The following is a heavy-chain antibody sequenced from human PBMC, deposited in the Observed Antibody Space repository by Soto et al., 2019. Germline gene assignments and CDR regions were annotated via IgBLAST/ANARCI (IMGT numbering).Heavy chain of an antibody. Sequence: GGSLRLSCAAPGFTFSSYAMSWVRQAPGKGLEWVSAISGSGGSTYYADSVKGRLIITRDNSKNTRYLQMNSLRAEDTAVYYCAKDQTDAMVRGVIAFGMDVWGQGTTVTVSS. J-gene: IGHJ6*02. CDR3: AKDQTDAMVRGVIAFGMDV. CDR2: ISGSGGST. CDR1: GFTFSSYA. V-gene: IGHV3-23*01. D-gene: IGHD3-10*01.